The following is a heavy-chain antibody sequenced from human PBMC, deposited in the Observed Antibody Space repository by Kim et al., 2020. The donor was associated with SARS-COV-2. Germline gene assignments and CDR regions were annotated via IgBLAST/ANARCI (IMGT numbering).Heavy chain of an antibody. V-gene: IGHV3-30*18. CDR3: AKSFSGSYFGYDY. D-gene: IGHD1-26*01. CDR2: ISYDGSHK. Sequence: GGSLRLSCAASGFTFNTYGMHWARQAPGKGLEWVAVISYDGSHKYYEDSVKGRFTISRDNSKNTLYLQMNSLRIEDTAVYYCAKSFSGSYFGYDYWGQGTLVTVS. CDR1: GFTFNTYG. J-gene: IGHJ4*02.